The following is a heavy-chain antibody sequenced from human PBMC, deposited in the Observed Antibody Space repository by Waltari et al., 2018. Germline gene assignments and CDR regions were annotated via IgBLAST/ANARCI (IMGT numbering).Heavy chain of an antibody. CDR1: GYTFTSYA. V-gene: IGHV1-3*01. CDR3: ARTGLATYYYDSSMEAFDI. CDR2: INAGNGNT. Sequence: QVQLVQSGAEVKKPGASVKVSCKASGYTFTSYAMHWVRQAPGQGLEWMGWINAGNGNTKYSQKFQRRVTITRDTSASTAYMELSSLRSEDTAVYYCARTGLATYYYDSSMEAFDIWGQGTMVTVSS. J-gene: IGHJ3*02. D-gene: IGHD3-22*01.